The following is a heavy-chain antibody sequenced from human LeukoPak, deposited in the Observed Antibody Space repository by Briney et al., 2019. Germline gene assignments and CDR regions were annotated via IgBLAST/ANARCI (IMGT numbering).Heavy chain of an antibody. CDR3: ARVSRELQGAFDI. D-gene: IGHD3-10*01. Sequence: SETLSLTCTVSGGSISSSSYYWSWIRQPAGKGLEWIGRIYTSGSTNYNPSLKSRVTISVDTSKNQFSLKLSSVTAADTAVYYCARVSRELQGAFDIWGQGTMVTVSS. CDR1: GGSISSSSYY. J-gene: IGHJ3*02. CDR2: IYTSGST. V-gene: IGHV4-61*02.